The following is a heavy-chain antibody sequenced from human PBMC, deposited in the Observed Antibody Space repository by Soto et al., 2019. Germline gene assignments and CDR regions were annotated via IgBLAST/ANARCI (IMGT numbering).Heavy chain of an antibody. CDR2: FDPEDGET. Sequence: ASVKVSCKVSGYTLTELSMHWVRQAPGKGLEWMGGFDPEDGETIYAQKFQGRVTMTEDTSTDTAYMELNSLRVEDTAVYYCARPTYYYDSSGPPGYWGQGTLVTVSS. V-gene: IGHV1-24*01. CDR3: ARPTYYYDSSGPPGY. CDR1: GYTLTELS. D-gene: IGHD3-22*01. J-gene: IGHJ4*02.